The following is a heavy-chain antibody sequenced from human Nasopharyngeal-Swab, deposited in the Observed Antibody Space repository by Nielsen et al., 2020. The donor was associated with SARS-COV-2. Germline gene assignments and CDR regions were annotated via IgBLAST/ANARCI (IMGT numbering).Heavy chain of an antibody. CDR1: GFTFSSYS. CDR3: ARVKRSSGWYAYYFDY. D-gene: IGHD6-19*01. Sequence: GESLKISCAASGFTFSSYSMNWVRQAPGKGLEWVSSISSSSSYIYYADSVKGRFTISRDNAKNSLYLQMNSLRAEDTAVYYCARVKRSSGWYAYYFDYWGQGTLVTVSS. CDR2: ISSSSSYI. J-gene: IGHJ4*02. V-gene: IGHV3-21*01.